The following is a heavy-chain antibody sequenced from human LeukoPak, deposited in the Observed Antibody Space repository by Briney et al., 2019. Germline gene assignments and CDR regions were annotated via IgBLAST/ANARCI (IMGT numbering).Heavy chain of an antibody. D-gene: IGHD3-22*01. CDR3: ARCGGITMMSVSEYYYYYMDV. J-gene: IGHJ6*03. Sequence: ASVKVSCKASGYTFTSYGISWVRQAPGQGLEWMGWISAYNGNTNYAQKLQGRVTMTTDTSTSTAYMELRSLRSDDTAVYYCARCGGITMMSVSEYYYYYMDVWGKGTTVTVSS. V-gene: IGHV1-18*01. CDR1: GYTFTSYG. CDR2: ISAYNGNT.